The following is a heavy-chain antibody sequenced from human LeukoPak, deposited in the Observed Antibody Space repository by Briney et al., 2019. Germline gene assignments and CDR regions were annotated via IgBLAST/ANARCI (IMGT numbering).Heavy chain of an antibody. CDR1: GFTFTTYW. J-gene: IGHJ5*02. CDR3: ARPLMYYYGAETYFWFDP. Sequence: GGSLRLSCAASGFTFTTYWMGWVRQAPGKGLEWVANIKQDGSEQYYVDSVKGRFTISRDNARNSLSLQMNSLRAEDTAVYYCARPLMYYYGAETYFWFDPWGQGTLVTVSS. CDR2: IKQDGSEQ. D-gene: IGHD3-10*01. V-gene: IGHV3-7*01.